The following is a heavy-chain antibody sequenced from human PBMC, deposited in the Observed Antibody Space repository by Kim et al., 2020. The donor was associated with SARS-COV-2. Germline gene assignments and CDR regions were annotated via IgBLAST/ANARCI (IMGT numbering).Heavy chain of an antibody. J-gene: IGHJ5*02. Sequence: SETLSLNCSVSGYSITSDYYWGWIRQPPGKGLEWLASVNHYGTTDYNPSLKNRVTTSLDPSKNQFSLKLRSVTAADTATYYCARVAPDAIDHWGQGTLVT. CDR1: GYSITSDYY. CDR2: VNHYGTT. D-gene: IGHD2-2*01. CDR3: ARVAPDAIDH. V-gene: IGHV4-38-2*02.